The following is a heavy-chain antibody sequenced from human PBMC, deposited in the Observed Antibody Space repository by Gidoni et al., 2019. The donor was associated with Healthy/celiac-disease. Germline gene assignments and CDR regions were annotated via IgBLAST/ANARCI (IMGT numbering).Heavy chain of an antibody. Sequence: EQLQESGGGVVHPGRALGLSWASSGFIFSSAGMHWVRQAAGKGREWGAVISYDGSNKYYADCVKGRFTSARDNSKNTLYLQMNSLRAEDTAVYYCAKEGGYCTNGVCYRGAFDYWGQGTLVTVSS. D-gene: IGHD2-8*01. CDR3: AKEGGYCTNGVCYRGAFDY. V-gene: IGHV3-30*18. CDR1: GFIFSSAG. CDR2: ISYDGSNK. J-gene: IGHJ4*02.